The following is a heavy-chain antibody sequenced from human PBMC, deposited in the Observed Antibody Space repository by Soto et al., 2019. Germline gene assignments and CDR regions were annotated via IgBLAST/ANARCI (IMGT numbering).Heavy chain of an antibody. CDR3: ARQRPTDGRWEFANYYGMDV. V-gene: IGHV4-34*12. CDR2: IIHSEST. CDR1: GGSFSAYY. D-gene: IGHD1-26*01. J-gene: IGHJ6*02. Sequence: SETLSLTCAVYGGSFSAYYWSWVRQPPGKGLEWIGEIIHSESTKYNPSLKSRVTISVDTSKNQFSLKLSSVAAADTAVYYCARQRPTDGRWEFANYYGMDVWGQGTPVTVSS.